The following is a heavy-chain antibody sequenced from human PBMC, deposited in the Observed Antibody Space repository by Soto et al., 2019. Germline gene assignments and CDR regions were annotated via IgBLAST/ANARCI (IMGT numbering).Heavy chain of an antibody. Sequence: GGSLRLSCAASGFTFSSYSMNWVRQSPGKGLEWVSSISSSSSYIYYADSVKGRFTISRDNAKNTLYLQVNSLRAEDTAVYYCASGDYDSRYTFDYWGQGTLVTVSS. CDR1: GFTFSSYS. J-gene: IGHJ4*02. CDR2: ISSSSSYI. CDR3: ASGDYDSRYTFDY. V-gene: IGHV3-21*01. D-gene: IGHD3-22*01.